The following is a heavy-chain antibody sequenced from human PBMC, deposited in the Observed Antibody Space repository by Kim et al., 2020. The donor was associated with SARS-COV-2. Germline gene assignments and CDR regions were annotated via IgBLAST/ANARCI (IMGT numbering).Heavy chain of an antibody. Sequence: NPSLKRRVTISVDTSKNQFSLKLSSVTAADTAVYYCARDRRVRGVNSFDYWGQGTLVTVSS. V-gene: IGHV4-39*02. CDR3: ARDRRVRGVNSFDY. J-gene: IGHJ4*02. D-gene: IGHD3-10*01.